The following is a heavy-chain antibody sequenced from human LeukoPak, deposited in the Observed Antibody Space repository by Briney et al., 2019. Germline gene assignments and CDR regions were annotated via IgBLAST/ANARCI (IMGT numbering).Heavy chain of an antibody. D-gene: IGHD1-26*01. CDR2: IYYTGST. J-gene: IGHJ5*02. Sequence: SETLSLTCTVSGGSISSVGYYWSWIRRHPGKGLEWIGYIYYTGSTYYNPSLKSRVTISVDTSKNQFSLKLSSVTAADTAVYYCARGRRWELLRAFGWFDPWGQGTLVTVSS. CDR3: ARGRRWELLRAFGWFDP. V-gene: IGHV4-31*03. CDR1: GGSISSVGYY.